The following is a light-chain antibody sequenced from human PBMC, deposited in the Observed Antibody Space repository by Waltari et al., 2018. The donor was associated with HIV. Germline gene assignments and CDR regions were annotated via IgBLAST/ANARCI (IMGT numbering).Light chain of an antibody. CDR2: WAS. CDR3: QQYYSSPLT. V-gene: IGKV4-1*01. Sequence: DFVMTQSPDSLAVSLGERATINCKSSQSVLYSSNDKKYLSWYQQKPGQPPKLLISWASTRESGVPDRFSGTGSGTDFTLTISSLQAEDVAVYYCQQYYSSPLTFGGGTKVEIK. J-gene: IGKJ4*01. CDR1: QSVLYSSNDKKY.